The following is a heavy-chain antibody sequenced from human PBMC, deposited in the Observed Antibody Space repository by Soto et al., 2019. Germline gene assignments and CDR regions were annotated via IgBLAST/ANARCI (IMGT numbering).Heavy chain of an antibody. J-gene: IGHJ6*02. CDR3: ARAAELVVSEALWSGFGKTYYYGMDV. CDR1: GFTFSSYS. D-gene: IGHD3-3*01. CDR2: ISSSSSYI. Sequence: GGSLRLSCAASGFTFSSYSMNWVRQAPGKGLEWVSSISSSSSYIYYADSVKGRFTISRDNAKNSLYLQMNSLRSEDTAVYYCARAAELVVSEALWSGFGKTYYYGMDVWGQGTTVTVSS. V-gene: IGHV3-21*04.